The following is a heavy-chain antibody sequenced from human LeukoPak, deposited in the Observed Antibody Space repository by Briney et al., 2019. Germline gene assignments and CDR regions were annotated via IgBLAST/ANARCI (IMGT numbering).Heavy chain of an antibody. Sequence: ASVKVSCKASGYIFADYYVHWVRQAPGQGLEWMGWINPDGGATNYVETFQGRATLTRDKSTDTAYMELKSLTTDDTAVYYCARESSPGSGRGGFDIWGQGTAVTVSS. D-gene: IGHD1-26*01. CDR2: INPDGGAT. J-gene: IGHJ3*02. V-gene: IGHV1-2*02. CDR1: GYIFADYY. CDR3: ARESSPGSGRGGFDI.